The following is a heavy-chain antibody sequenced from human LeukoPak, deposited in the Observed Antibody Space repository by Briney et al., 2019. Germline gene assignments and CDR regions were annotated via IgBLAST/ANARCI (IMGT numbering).Heavy chain of an antibody. Sequence: KTSETLSLTCTVSCGSISSGSYYWSWIRQPAGKGLEWIGRIYTSGSTNYNPSLKSRVTISVDTSKNQFSLKLSSVTAADTAVYYCARCENYYGMDVWGQGTTVTVSS. J-gene: IGHJ6*02. CDR2: IYTSGST. CDR1: CGSISSGSYY. CDR3: ARCENYYGMDV. V-gene: IGHV4-61*02.